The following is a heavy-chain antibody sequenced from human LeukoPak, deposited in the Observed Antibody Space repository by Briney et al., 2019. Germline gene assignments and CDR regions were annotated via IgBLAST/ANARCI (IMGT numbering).Heavy chain of an antibody. D-gene: IGHD2-2*01. V-gene: IGHV1-2*02. CDR2: INPNTGGT. Sequence: ASVRVSCKASGYTFTGYYMHWVRQAPGQGLEWMGWINPNTGGTNYAQKFQGRVTMTRDTSIRTAYMELSRLRSEDTAVYYCARGSGLWVVVPKGFDYWGQGTLVTVSS. CDR3: ARGSGLWVVVPKGFDY. J-gene: IGHJ4*02. CDR1: GYTFTGYY.